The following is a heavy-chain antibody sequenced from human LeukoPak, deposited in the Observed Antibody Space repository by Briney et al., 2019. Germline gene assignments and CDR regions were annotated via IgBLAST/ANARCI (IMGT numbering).Heavy chain of an antibody. J-gene: IGHJ5*02. CDR3: ARTLYCGGDCP. Sequence: PSETLSLTCTVSGGSISSYYWSWIRQPPGKGLEWIGYIYYSGSTNYNPSLKSRVTMSVDTSKNQFSPKLSSVTAADTAVYYCARTLYCGGDCPWGQGTLVTVSS. CDR1: GGSISSYY. D-gene: IGHD2-21*02. V-gene: IGHV4-59*01. CDR2: IYYSGST.